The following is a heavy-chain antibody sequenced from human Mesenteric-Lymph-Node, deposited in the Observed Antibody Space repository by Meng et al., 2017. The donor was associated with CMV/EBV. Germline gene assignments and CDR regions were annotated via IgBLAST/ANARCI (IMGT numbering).Heavy chain of an antibody. J-gene: IGHJ2*01. Sequence: SGFAFSGYSMSLIRQAPGKGLEWVSYISSSGSTICYADSVKGRFTISRGDAKNSLYLQMNSLRAEDTAVYYCARLYSSSWKQYWYFDLWGRGTLVTVSS. V-gene: IGHV3-11*01. CDR2: ISSSGSTI. D-gene: IGHD6-13*01. CDR3: ARLYSSSWKQYWYFDL. CDR1: GFAFSGYS.